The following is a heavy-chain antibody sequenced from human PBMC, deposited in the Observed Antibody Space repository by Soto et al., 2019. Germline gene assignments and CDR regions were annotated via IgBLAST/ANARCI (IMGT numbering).Heavy chain of an antibody. D-gene: IGHD3-3*01. CDR2: IWYDGSNK. V-gene: IGHV3-33*01. CDR3: ARDPYDFWSGDAFDI. CDR1: GFTFSSYG. Sequence: GGSLRLSCAASGFTFSSYGMHWVRQAPGKGLEWVAVIWYDGSNKYYADSVKGRFTISRDNSKNTLYLQMNSLRAEDTAVYYCARDPYDFWSGDAFDIWGQGTMVTVSS. J-gene: IGHJ3*02.